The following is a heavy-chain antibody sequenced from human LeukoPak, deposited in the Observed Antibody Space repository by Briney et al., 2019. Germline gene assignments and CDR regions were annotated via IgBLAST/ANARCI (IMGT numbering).Heavy chain of an antibody. CDR2: ISAYNGNT. Sequence: ASVKVSCKASGYTFTSYGISWVRQAPGQGLEWMGWISAYNGNTNYAQKLQGRVTMTTDTSTSTAYMELRSLRSDDSVVYYCARDPKLWLPNYYYYGMDVWGQGTTVTVSS. J-gene: IGHJ6*02. D-gene: IGHD5-18*01. V-gene: IGHV1-18*01. CDR1: GYTFTSYG. CDR3: ARDPKLWLPNYYYYGMDV.